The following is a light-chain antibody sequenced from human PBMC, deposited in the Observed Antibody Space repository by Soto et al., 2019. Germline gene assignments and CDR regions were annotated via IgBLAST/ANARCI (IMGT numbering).Light chain of an antibody. J-gene: IGKJ5*01. CDR3: QQYGSSPIT. CDR1: QSVTSNK. Sequence: EIVLTQSPGTLSLSPGERATLSCRASQSVTSNKLAWYQQKPGPAPRLLIYDASGRTTGSPDRFSGSGSGADFTLTISRLEPEDFAVYYCQQYGSSPITFGQGTRLEIK. CDR2: DAS. V-gene: IGKV3-20*01.